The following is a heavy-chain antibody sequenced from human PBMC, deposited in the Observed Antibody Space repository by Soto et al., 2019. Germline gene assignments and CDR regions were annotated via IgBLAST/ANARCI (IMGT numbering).Heavy chain of an antibody. D-gene: IGHD2-8*02. Sequence: QVQLQQWGAGLLKPSETLSLTCAVYGGSFSGYYWTWIRQPPGTGLEWIGAINHSGSTNYNPSLKSRVTISVDPSKTQFSLKLTSVTAADTAVYYCARVKITGLFDYWGQGTLVTVSS. CDR3: ARVKITGLFDY. CDR2: INHSGST. V-gene: IGHV4-34*01. J-gene: IGHJ4*02. CDR1: GGSFSGYY.